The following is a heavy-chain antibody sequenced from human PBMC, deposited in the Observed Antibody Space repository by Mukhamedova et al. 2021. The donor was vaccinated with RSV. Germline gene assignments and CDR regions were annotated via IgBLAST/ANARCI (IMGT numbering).Heavy chain of an antibody. J-gene: IGHJ4*02. V-gene: IGHV4-38-2*02. D-gene: IGHD2-21*01. Sequence: GWIRQPPGKGLEWIGSISHSGTTYYSPSLKTRVTISIDATVNQFSLKVSSVTAADTAMYYCARDLNWGYSDYWGQGTLVTVSS. CDR2: ISHSGTT. CDR3: ARDLNWGYSDY.